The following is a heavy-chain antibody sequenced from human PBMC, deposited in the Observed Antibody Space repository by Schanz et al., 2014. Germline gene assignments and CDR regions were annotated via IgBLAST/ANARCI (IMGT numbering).Heavy chain of an antibody. V-gene: IGHV3-74*01. J-gene: IGHJ4*02. CDR1: VFTFSSSF. CDR2: INSDGSSA. D-gene: IGHD3-10*01. Sequence: EVQVGERGGGLVQPGGSLRLSLSASVFTFSSSFLPFFLPSPGKGLVWISRINSDGSSASYADSVKGRFTISRDNAKNTLYLQMNSVRAEDSAVYYCTRGSGSRSYGWYYDSWGQGTLVTVSS. CDR3: TRGSGSRSYGWYYDS.